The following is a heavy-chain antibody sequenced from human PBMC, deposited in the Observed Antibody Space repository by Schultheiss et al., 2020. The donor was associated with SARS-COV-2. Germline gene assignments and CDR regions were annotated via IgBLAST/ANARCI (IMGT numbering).Heavy chain of an antibody. J-gene: IGHJ6*03. CDR1: GYTFTSYG. CDR2: ISAYNGNT. CDR3: AREGGDIVVVPAAMSYYYYYMDV. D-gene: IGHD2-2*01. Sequence: ASVKVSCKASGYTFTSYGISWVRQAPGQGLEWMGWISAYNGNTNYAQKLQGRVTMTTDTSTSTAYMELRSLRSDDTAAYYCAREGGDIVVVPAAMSYYYYYMDVWGKGTTVTVSS. V-gene: IGHV1-18*01.